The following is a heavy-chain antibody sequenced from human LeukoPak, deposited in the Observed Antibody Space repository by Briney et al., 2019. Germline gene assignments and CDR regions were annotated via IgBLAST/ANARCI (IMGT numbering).Heavy chain of an antibody. V-gene: IGHV3-23*01. J-gene: IGHJ6*03. CDR3: ARCQQYYYYMDV. D-gene: IGHD6-13*01. Sequence: GGSLRLSCAASGFTFSSYAMSWVRQAPGKGLEWVSAISGSGGSTYYADSVKGRFTISRDNAKNSLYLQMNSLRAEDTAVYYCARCQQYYYYMDVWGKGTTVTISS. CDR1: GFTFSSYA. CDR2: ISGSGGST.